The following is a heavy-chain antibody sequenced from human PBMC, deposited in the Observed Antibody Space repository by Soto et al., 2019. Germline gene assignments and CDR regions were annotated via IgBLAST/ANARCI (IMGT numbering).Heavy chain of an antibody. Sequence: QVQLQESGPGLVKPSQTLSLTCTVSGGSISSGGYYWSWIRQHPGKGLEWIGYIYYSGSTYYNPSRKSRVTISVDTSKNPSSLTLGSVTAAGTAVYYRARSGPPPAIAVVPAARSGGYSYMDVWGKGTTVTVSS. V-gene: IGHV4-31*03. CDR1: GGSISSGGYY. D-gene: IGHD2-2*01. J-gene: IGHJ6*03. CDR2: IYYSGST. CDR3: ARSGPPPAIAVVPAARSGGYSYMDV.